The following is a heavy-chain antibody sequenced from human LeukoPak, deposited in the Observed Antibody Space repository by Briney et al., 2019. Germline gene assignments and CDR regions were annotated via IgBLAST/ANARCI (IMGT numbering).Heavy chain of an antibody. V-gene: IGHV3-23*01. J-gene: IGHJ4*02. CDR2: ISGSGGST. CDR3: VNVPHKGIAAAGTLNQLDY. D-gene: IGHD6-13*01. Sequence: PGGSLRLSCAASGFTFSSYAMSWVRQAPGKGLEWVSAISGSGGSTYYADSVKGRFTISRDNSKNTLYLQMNSLRAEDTAVYYCVNVPHKGIAAAGTLNQLDYWGQGTLVTVSS. CDR1: GFTFSSYA.